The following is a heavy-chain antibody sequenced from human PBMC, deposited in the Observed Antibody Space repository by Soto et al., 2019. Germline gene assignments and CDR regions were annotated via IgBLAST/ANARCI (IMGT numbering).Heavy chain of an antibody. V-gene: IGHV4-39*07. CDR1: GGSISSNIYY. D-gene: IGHD2-2*01. CDR3: ARRYCSSTSCYNWFDP. J-gene: IGHJ5*02. Sequence: SETLSLTCSVSGGSISSNIYYWAWIRQPPGKGLEWIGTISYRGSISYNPSLKGRVTTSVYTSNNQFSLKLNFVTAADTAVYYCARRYCSSTSCYNWFDPWGQGTLVTVSS. CDR2: ISYRGSI.